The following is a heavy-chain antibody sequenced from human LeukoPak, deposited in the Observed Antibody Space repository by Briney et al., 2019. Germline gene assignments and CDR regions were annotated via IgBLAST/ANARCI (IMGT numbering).Heavy chain of an antibody. V-gene: IGHV4-38-2*02. CDR2: IYHSEST. CDR1: GYSISSGYY. D-gene: IGHD2-21*01. Sequence: PSETLSLTCIVSGYSISSGYYWGWIRQPPGKGLEWIGSIYHSESTYYNPSLKSRVTISVDTSKNQFSLKLSSVTAADTAVYYCARGRALFDWGQGTLVTVSS. CDR3: ARGRALFD. J-gene: IGHJ4*02.